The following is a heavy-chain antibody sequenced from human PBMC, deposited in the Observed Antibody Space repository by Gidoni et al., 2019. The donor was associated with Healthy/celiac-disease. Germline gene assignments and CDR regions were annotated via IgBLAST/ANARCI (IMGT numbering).Heavy chain of an antibody. D-gene: IGHD2-15*01. CDR2: SSSRSRYI. V-gene: IGHV3-21*01. CDR3: ASLRMVVYYYYGMDV. Sequence: VQLVESGGGLVTPGGSLRLSCAASAFTFRSYSMNWVRQAPGQGLEWVSSSSSRSRYIYQADAVKGRLTISRDNAKNTLDLQMNSRRAEDTAGYDCASLRMVVYYYYGMDVWGQGTTVTVSS. J-gene: IGHJ6*02. CDR1: AFTFRSYS.